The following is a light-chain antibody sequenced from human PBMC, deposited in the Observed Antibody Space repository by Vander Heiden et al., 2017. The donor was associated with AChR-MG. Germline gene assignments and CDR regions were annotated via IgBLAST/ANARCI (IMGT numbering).Light chain of an antibody. J-gene: IGKJ2*01. CDR3: QQYNNWPLYT. V-gene: IGKV3-15*01. CDR1: QSVSSN. CDR2: GAS. Sequence: EIVMTQSPATLSVSPGESATLPCRASQSVSSNLGWEQQKPGQAPRLLIYGASTRATGIPARFRGSGSGTEFTLTISSLQSEDFAVYYCQQYNNWPLYTFGQGTKLEIK.